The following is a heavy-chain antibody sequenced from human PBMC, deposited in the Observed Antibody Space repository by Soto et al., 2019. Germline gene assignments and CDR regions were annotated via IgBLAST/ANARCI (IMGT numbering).Heavy chain of an antibody. CDR2: INHSGST. V-gene: IGHV4-34*01. Sequence: PSETLSLTCAVYGASFSDSYWNWIRQPPGKGLEWIGEINHSGSTIYNTSLESRVTISLDTSRKQFTLKMRSATAADTAVYYCAREVPSRYFDLWGRGTPVT. D-gene: IGHD1-1*01. CDR1: GASFSDSY. J-gene: IGHJ2*01. CDR3: AREVPSRYFDL.